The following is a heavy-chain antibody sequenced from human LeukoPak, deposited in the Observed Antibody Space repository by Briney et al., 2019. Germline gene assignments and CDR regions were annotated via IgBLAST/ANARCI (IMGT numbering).Heavy chain of an antibody. CDR3: ARGQRTSVTLYYFDF. J-gene: IGHJ4*02. V-gene: IGHV3-66*01. D-gene: IGHD4-17*01. CDR1: GFSVSDNY. CDR2: LFGGGDT. Sequence: GGSLRLSCAVSGFSVSDNYMTWVRQAPGKGLEWVSVLFGGGDTYYGDSVKGRFAISRDSSKNTVYLQMKSLRAEDTAVYYCARGQRTSVTLYYFDFWGPGTLVSVSS.